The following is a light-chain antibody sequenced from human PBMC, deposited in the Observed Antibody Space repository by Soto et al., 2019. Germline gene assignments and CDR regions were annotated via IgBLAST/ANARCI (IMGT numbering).Light chain of an antibody. J-gene: IGKJ4*01. V-gene: IGKV3-15*01. CDR1: QSVSSY. CDR2: DAS. Sequence: EIGLTQSPATLSLSPGERATLSCRASQSVSSYLAWYQQKPGQAPRLLIYDASTRATDVPARFSGSGSGTEFTLTISSLQSEDFAVYYCQQYNNWLTFGGGTKVDIK. CDR3: QQYNNWLT.